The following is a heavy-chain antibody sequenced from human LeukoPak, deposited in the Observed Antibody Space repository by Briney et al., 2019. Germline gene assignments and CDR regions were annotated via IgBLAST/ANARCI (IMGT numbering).Heavy chain of an antibody. CDR1: GYTFTGYY. J-gene: IGHJ4*02. CDR2: IIPIFGTA. Sequence: ASVKVSCKASGYTFTGYYMHWVRQAPGQGLEWMGGIIPIFGTANYAQKFQGRVTITADESTSTAYMELSSLRSEDTAVYYCARAGIAAAGTLDYWGQGTLVTVSS. V-gene: IGHV1-69*13. CDR3: ARAGIAAAGTLDY. D-gene: IGHD6-13*01.